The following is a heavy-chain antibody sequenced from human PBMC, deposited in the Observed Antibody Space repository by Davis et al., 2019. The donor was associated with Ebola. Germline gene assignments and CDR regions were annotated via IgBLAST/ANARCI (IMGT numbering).Heavy chain of an antibody. V-gene: IGHV1-46*01. CDR2: INPSGGST. CDR1: GYTFTSYY. D-gene: IGHD1-26*01. Sequence: ASVKVSCKASGYTFTSYYMHWVRQAPGQGLEWMGIINPSGGSTSYAQKFQGRVTMTRDTSTSTVYMELSSLRSEDTAVYYCARGGVGATLFRHWFDPWGQGTLVTVSS. CDR3: ARGGVGATLFRHWFDP. J-gene: IGHJ5*02.